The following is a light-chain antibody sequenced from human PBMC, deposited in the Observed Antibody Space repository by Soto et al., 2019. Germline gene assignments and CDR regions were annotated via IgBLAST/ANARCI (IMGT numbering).Light chain of an antibody. CDR2: AAS. CDR3: QKYTNVPT. J-gene: IGKJ4*01. CDR1: QGISND. V-gene: IGKV1-27*01. Sequence: DIQMTHSPSSLSASVGDRVTITCRASQGISNDLAWYQQIPGKVPKRLISAASTSQSGVPSRFSGSGSVTDFTLTISSLQPEDVATYYCQKYTNVPTFGGGTKVEIK.